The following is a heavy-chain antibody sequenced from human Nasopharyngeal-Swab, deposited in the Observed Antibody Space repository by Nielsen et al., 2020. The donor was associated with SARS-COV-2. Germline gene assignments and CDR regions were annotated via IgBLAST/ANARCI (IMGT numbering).Heavy chain of an antibody. CDR2: IKQDGSEK. J-gene: IGHJ4*02. Sequence: GGFLRLSCAASGFTFSSYWMSWVRQAPGKGLEWVANIKQDGSEKYYVDSVKGRFTISRDNAKNSLYLQMNSLRAEDTAVYYCARDRAYYYGSGSGGFDYWGQGTLVTVSS. D-gene: IGHD3-10*01. V-gene: IGHV3-7*05. CDR3: ARDRAYYYGSGSGGFDY. CDR1: GFTFSSYW.